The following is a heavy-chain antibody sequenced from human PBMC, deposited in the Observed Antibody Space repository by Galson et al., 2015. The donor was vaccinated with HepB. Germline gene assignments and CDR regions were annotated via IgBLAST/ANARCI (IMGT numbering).Heavy chain of an antibody. Sequence: QSGAEVKKPGESLRISCKGSGYSFTSYWISWVRQMPGKGLEWMGRIDPSDSYTNYSPSFQGHVTISADKSISTAYLQWSSLKASDTAMYYCAGLSDYHDNEAGAFDIWGQGTMVTVSS. CDR1: GYSFTSYW. CDR2: IDPSDSYT. D-gene: IGHD3-22*01. CDR3: AGLSDYHDNEAGAFDI. V-gene: IGHV5-10-1*01. J-gene: IGHJ3*02.